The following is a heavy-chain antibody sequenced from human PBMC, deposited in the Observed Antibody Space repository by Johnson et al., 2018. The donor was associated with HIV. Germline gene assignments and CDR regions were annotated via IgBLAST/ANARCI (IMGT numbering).Heavy chain of an antibody. CDR2: ISYDGSNK. CDR3: AKDKSNAFDI. V-gene: IGHV3-30*18. J-gene: IGHJ3*02. CDR1: GFTFSSYG. Sequence: QVQLVESGGGVVQPGRSLRLSCAASGFTFSSYGMHWVRQAPGQGLEWVAVISYDGSNKYYADSVKGRFTISRDNSKNTLYLQMNSLRAEDTAVYYCAKDKSNAFDIWGQGTMVTVSS.